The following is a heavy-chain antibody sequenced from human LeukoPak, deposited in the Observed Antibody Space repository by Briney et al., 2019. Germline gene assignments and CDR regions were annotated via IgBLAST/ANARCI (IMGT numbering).Heavy chain of an antibody. V-gene: IGHV3-74*01. CDR2: IKSDGST. D-gene: IGHD3-22*01. CDR3: ARAPAEIGGYYPEYFRH. CDR1: GFTLSRYW. Sequence: GGSLRLSCAASGFTLSRYWMHWVRQAPGKGLVWVSRIKSDGSTNYADSVKGRFTISRDNAKNTVSLQMNSLRAEDTGVYYCARAPAEIGGYYPEYFRHWGQGTLVTVSS. J-gene: IGHJ1*01.